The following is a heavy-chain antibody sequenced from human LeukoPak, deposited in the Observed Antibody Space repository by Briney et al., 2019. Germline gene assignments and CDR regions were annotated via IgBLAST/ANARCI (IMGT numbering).Heavy chain of an antibody. CDR2: INWNGGST. CDR1: GFTFDDYG. D-gene: IGHD6-13*01. Sequence: PGGSLRLSCAASGFTFDDYGMSWVRQAPGKGLEWVSGINWNGGSTGYADSVKGRFTISRVNAKNSLYLQMNSLRAEDTALYHCARRSSWGKNYFDYWGQGTLVTVSS. CDR3: ARRSSWGKNYFDY. V-gene: IGHV3-20*01. J-gene: IGHJ4*02.